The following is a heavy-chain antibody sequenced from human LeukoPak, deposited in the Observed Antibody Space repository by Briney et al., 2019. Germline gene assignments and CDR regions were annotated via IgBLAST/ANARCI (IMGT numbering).Heavy chain of an antibody. CDR1: GYSFTSYW. Sequence: GESLKISCKGSGYSFTSYWIVWVRQMPGKGLEWMGIIYPGDSDTRYSPSFQGQVTISADKSISTAYLQWSSLKASDTAMYYCARVQLWFGELYPPFDYWGQGTLVTVSS. J-gene: IGHJ4*02. D-gene: IGHD3-10*01. V-gene: IGHV5-51*01. CDR3: ARVQLWFGELYPPFDY. CDR2: IYPGDSDT.